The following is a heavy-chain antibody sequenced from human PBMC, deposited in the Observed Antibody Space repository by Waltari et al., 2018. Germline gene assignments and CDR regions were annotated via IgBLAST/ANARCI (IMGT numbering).Heavy chain of an antibody. CDR2: MNPNSGNT. J-gene: IGHJ4*02. CDR1: GYTFTSYD. Sequence: QVQLVQSGAEVKKPGASVKVSCKASGYTFTSYDINWVRQATGQGLEWMGWMNPNSGNTGYAQKFQGRVTITRNTSISTAYMELSSLRSEDTAVYYCARSPTKYSSSWYGPDFDYWGQGTLVTVSS. D-gene: IGHD6-13*01. CDR3: ARSPTKYSSSWYGPDFDY. V-gene: IGHV1-8*03.